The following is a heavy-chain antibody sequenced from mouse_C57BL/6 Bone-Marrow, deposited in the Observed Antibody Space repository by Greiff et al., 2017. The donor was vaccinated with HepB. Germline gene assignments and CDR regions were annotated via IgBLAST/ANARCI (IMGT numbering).Heavy chain of an antibody. J-gene: IGHJ3*01. CDR2: IYPGGGDT. CDR3: AISLYVSSPSFAY. D-gene: IGHD1-1*01. CDR1: GYAFSSSW. Sequence: VQLQQSGPELVKPGASVKISCKASGYAFSSSWMNWVKQRPGKGLEWIGRIYPGGGDTNYNGKFKGKATLTADKSSSTAYMQLSSLTSEDSAVYFCAISLYVSSPSFAYWGQGTLVTVSA. V-gene: IGHV1-82*01.